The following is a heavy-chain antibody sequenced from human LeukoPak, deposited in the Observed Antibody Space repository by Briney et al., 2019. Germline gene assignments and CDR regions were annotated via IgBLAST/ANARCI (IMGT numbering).Heavy chain of an antibody. J-gene: IGHJ6*03. CDR3: VRGQGYCSDIRCSPGYYMDV. D-gene: IGHD2-2*01. CDR2: ISSSGSLI. CDR1: EFTFSDFG. Sequence: GGSLRLSCESSEFTFSDFGMKWVRQAPGRGLGWISRISSSGSLINYADSVKGRFAISRDNAKNSMYLQMNSLRVDDTAVYYCVRGQGYCSDIRCSPGYYMDVWGKGTTVTVSS. V-gene: IGHV3-21*01.